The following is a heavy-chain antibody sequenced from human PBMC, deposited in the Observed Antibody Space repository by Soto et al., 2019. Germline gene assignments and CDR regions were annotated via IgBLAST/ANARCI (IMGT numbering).Heavy chain of an antibody. D-gene: IGHD2-15*01. CDR3: ARGAPPIVVVVAAPNTTAFAI. Sequence: EASVKVSCKGSGYTFTVYYMHWVRQAPGQGLEWMGWINPNSGGTNYAQKFQGWVTMTRDTSISTAYMELSRLRSDDTAVYYCARGAPPIVVVVAAPNTTAFAIWGQGTMVTVSS. J-gene: IGHJ3*02. V-gene: IGHV1-2*04. CDR2: INPNSGGT. CDR1: GYTFTVYY.